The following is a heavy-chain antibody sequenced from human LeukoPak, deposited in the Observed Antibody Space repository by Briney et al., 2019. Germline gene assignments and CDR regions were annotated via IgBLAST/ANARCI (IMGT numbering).Heavy chain of an antibody. V-gene: IGHV4-34*01. D-gene: IGHD3-16*01. CDR2: INHSGST. Sequence: SETLSLTCAVYGGSFSGYYWSWIRPPPGKGLEWIGEINHSGSTNYNPSLKSRVTISVDTSKNQFSLKLSSVTAADTAVYYCARQSTFGYFDYWGQGTLVTVSS. CDR3: ARQSTFGYFDY. CDR1: GGSFSGYY. J-gene: IGHJ4*02.